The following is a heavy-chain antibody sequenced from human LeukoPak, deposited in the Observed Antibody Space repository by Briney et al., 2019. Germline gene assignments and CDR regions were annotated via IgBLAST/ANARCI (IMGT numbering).Heavy chain of an antibody. CDR1: GGSISSSSYY. D-gene: IGHD3-22*01. CDR2: IYYSGST. Sequence: SETLSLTCTVSGGSISSSSYYWGWIRQPPGKGLEWIGSIYYSGSTYYNPSLKSRVTISVDTSKNQFSLKLSSVTAADTAVYYCARDLTYYYDSSGYSGAFDIWGQGTMVTVSS. V-gene: IGHV4-39*02. J-gene: IGHJ3*02. CDR3: ARDLTYYYDSSGYSGAFDI.